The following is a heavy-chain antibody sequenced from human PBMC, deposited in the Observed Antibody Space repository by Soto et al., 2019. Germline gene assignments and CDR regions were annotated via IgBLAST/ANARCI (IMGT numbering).Heavy chain of an antibody. CDR3: AKDVLRFLEWLAFYGMDV. CDR1: ELTISSFG. D-gene: IGHD3-3*01. V-gene: IGHV3-30*18. J-gene: IGHJ6*02. Sequence: GGSLRLSYAASELTISSFGMHWVRQKPGKGLEWVAVISYDGSNKYYADSVKGRFTISRDNSKNTLYLQMNSLRAEDTAVYYCAKDVLRFLEWLAFYGMDVWGQGTTVTVSS. CDR2: ISYDGSNK.